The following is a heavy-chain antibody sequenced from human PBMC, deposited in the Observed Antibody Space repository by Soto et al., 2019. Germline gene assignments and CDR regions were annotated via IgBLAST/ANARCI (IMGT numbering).Heavy chain of an antibody. CDR1: GFTFSSYS. V-gene: IGHV3-21*01. CDR2: ISSSSSYI. D-gene: IGHD5-12*01. J-gene: IGHJ4*02. CDR3: ASSSAVATIKNAY. Sequence: PGGSMRLSCAASGFTFSSYSVNWVRQAPGKGLEWVSSISSSSSYIYYADSVKGRFTISRDNAKNSLYLQMNSLRAEDTAVYYCASSSAVATIKNAYWGQGTLVTVPQ.